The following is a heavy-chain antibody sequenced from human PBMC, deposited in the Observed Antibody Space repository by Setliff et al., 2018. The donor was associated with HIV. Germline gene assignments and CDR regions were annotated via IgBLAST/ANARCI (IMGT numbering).Heavy chain of an antibody. CDR3: ARGNNSSGYWGYYFDY. CDR2: INPNSGGT. CDR1: GYTFTTYA. Sequence: ASVKVSCKASGYTFTTYAIHWVRQAPGQRLEWMGWINPNSGGTNYAQKFQGWVTMTRDTSISTAYMELSRLRSDDTAVYYCARGNNSSGYWGYYFDYWGQGTLVTVSS. J-gene: IGHJ4*02. D-gene: IGHD3-22*01. V-gene: IGHV1-2*04.